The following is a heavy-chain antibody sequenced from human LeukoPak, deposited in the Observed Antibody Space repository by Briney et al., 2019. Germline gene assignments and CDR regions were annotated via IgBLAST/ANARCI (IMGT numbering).Heavy chain of an antibody. V-gene: IGHV3-53*01. Sequence: SGGSLRLSCAASGFTVSSNYMSWVRQAPGKGLEWVSVIYSGGSTYYADSVKGRFTISRDNSKNTLYLQMNCLRGEDTAVYYCARDGGYYFDYWGQGTLVTVSS. CDR1: GFTVSSNY. D-gene: IGHD3-16*01. CDR3: ARDGGYYFDY. J-gene: IGHJ4*02. CDR2: IYSGGST.